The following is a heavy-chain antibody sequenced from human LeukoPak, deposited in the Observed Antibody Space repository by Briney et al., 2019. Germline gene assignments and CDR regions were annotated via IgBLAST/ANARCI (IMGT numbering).Heavy chain of an antibody. CDR2: IYSGGST. Sequence: GGSLRLSCAASGFTVSSNYMSWVRQAPGKGLEWVSVIYSGGSTYYADSVKGRFTISRDNSKNTLYLQMNSLRAEDTAVYYCARFAVGSYMPTYFDYWGQGTLVTVSS. V-gene: IGHV3-66*01. CDR3: ARFAVGSYMPTYFDY. J-gene: IGHJ4*02. CDR1: GFTVSSNY. D-gene: IGHD1-26*01.